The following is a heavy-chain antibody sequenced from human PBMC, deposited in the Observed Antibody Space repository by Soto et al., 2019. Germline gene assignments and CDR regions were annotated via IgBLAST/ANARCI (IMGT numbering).Heavy chain of an antibody. CDR1: GGSISSGGYS. J-gene: IGHJ5*02. CDR2: IYHSGST. V-gene: IGHV4-30-2*01. Sequence: SETLSLTCAVSGGSISSGGYSWSWIRQPPGKGLEWIGYIYHSGSTYYNPSLKSRVTISVDRSKNQFSLKLSSVTAADTAVYYCARIILDYGGNGNWFDPWGQGTLVTVSS. CDR3: ARIILDYGGNGNWFDP. D-gene: IGHD4-17*01.